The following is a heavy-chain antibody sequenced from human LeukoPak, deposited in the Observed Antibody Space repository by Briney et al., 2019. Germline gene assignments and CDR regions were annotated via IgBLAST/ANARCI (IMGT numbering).Heavy chain of an antibody. CDR3: ARTYSSGWSGDY. D-gene: IGHD6-19*01. CDR2: INPNSGGT. Sequence: ASVKVSCKASGYTFTGYYMHWVRQAPGQGHEWMGRINPNSGGTNYAQKFQGRVTMTRDTSISTAYMELSRLRSDDTAVYYCARTYSSGWSGDYWGQGTLFTVSS. CDR1: GYTFTGYY. V-gene: IGHV1-2*06. J-gene: IGHJ4*02.